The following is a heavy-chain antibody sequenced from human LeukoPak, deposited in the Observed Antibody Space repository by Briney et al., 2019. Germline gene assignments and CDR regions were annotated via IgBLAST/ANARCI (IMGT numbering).Heavy chain of an antibody. CDR2: IYYSGST. Sequence: SETLSLTCTVSGGSISSSSYYWGWIRQPPGKGLEWIGSIYYSGSTYYNPSLKSRVTISVDTSKNQFSLKLSSVTAAGTAVYYCARDGGGDYGDYGGFDYWGQGTLVTVSS. D-gene: IGHD4-17*01. V-gene: IGHV4-39*07. CDR3: ARDGGGDYGDYGGFDY. J-gene: IGHJ4*02. CDR1: GGSISSSSYY.